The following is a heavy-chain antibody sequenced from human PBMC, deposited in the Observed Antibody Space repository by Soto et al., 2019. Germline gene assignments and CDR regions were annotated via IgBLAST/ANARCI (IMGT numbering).Heavy chain of an antibody. CDR3: ARDGFGPRDY. J-gene: IGHJ4*02. CDR2: IHYDGTIT. CDR1: GFTFSSDW. D-gene: IGHD3-16*01. Sequence: PVGPLRLSCAASGFTFSSDWMHGVRQAPGKGLVWVARIHYDGTITSYADSVKGRFTISRDNAKNTLYLQINSLRAEDTAIYYGARDGFGPRDYWGQGTLVTVSS. V-gene: IGHV3-74*01.